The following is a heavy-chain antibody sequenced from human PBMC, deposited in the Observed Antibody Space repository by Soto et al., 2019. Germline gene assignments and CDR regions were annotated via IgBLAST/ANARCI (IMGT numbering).Heavy chain of an antibody. CDR2: IYYSGNT. J-gene: IGHJ5*02. D-gene: IGHD6-19*01. V-gene: IGHV4-31*03. Sequence: QVQLQESGPGLVRPSQTLSLTCTVSGGSISSGDYYWNWVRQHPGKGLEWIGYIYYSGNTYYNPSLKSRVTISVDTSKNQFSLKLSPVTAADTDLYYCARGAEQWLMNWFDPWGQGTLVTVSS. CDR3: ARGAEQWLMNWFDP. CDR1: GGSISSGDYY.